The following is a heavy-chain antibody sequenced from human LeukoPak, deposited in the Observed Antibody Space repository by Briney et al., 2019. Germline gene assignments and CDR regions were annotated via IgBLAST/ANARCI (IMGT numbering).Heavy chain of an antibody. Sequence: PGGSLRLSCAASGFTFSSYGMHWVRQAPGKGLEWVAVISYDGSNKYYADSVKGRFTISRDNSKNTLYLQMYSLRAEDTAVYYCAKARWGYYYGMDVWGQGTTVTVSS. CDR1: GFTFSSYG. V-gene: IGHV3-30*18. CDR3: AKARWGYYYGMDV. D-gene: IGHD4-23*01. J-gene: IGHJ6*02. CDR2: ISYDGSNK.